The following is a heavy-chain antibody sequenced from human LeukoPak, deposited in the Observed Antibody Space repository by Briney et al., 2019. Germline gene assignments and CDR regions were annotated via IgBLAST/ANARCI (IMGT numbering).Heavy chain of an antibody. Sequence: SVKVSCKASGGTFSSYAISWVRQAPGQGLEWMGGIIPIFGTANYAQKFQGRVTITADESTSTAYTELSSLRSEDTAAYYCARERSHGDRTGGIVDYWGQGTLVTVSS. CDR1: GGTFSSYA. CDR3: ARERSHGDRTGGIVDY. D-gene: IGHD4-17*01. CDR2: IIPIFGTA. V-gene: IGHV1-69*13. J-gene: IGHJ4*02.